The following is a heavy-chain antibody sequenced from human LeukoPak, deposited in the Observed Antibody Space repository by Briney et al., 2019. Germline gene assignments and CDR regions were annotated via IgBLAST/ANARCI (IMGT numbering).Heavy chain of an antibody. Sequence: NPGGSLRLSCAASGFTFSDYTMNWVRQAPGKGLEWVSSISSGGTYKYYADSVKGRFTISRDNAQNSLYLQMNSLRAEDSSVYYCARPTTVTTISADAFDIWGQGTMVTVSS. V-gene: IGHV3-21*01. CDR1: GFTFSDYT. D-gene: IGHD4-17*01. J-gene: IGHJ3*02. CDR3: ARPTTVTTISADAFDI. CDR2: ISSGGTYK.